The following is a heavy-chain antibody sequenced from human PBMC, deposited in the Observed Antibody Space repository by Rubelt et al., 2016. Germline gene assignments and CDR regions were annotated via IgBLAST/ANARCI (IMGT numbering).Heavy chain of an antibody. D-gene: IGHD6-19*01. V-gene: IGHV1-3*01. CDR1: GYTFTSYA. CDR3: ATIAVAGYHPATVFDY. CDR2: INAGNGNT. Sequence: QVQLVQSGAEVKKPGASVKVSCKASGYTFTSYAMHWVRQAPGQRLEWMGWINAGNGNTKYSQEFQGRVTITRDTSASTAYMELSSLRSEDAAVYYCATIAVAGYHPATVFDYGGQGTLVTVSS. J-gene: IGHJ4*02.